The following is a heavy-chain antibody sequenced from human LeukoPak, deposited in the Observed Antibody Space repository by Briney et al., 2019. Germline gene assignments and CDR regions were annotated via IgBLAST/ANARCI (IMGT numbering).Heavy chain of an antibody. CDR3: AKGTDCSSTSCYTPYDP. CDR1: GFTFSSYA. Sequence: GRSLRLSCAASGFTFSSYAMSWVRQAPGKGLEWVSAISGSGGSTYYADSVKGRFTISRDNSKNTLYLQMNSLRAEDTAVYYCAKGTDCSSTSCYTPYDPWGQGTLVTVSS. CDR2: ISGSGGST. V-gene: IGHV3-23*01. D-gene: IGHD2-2*02. J-gene: IGHJ5*02.